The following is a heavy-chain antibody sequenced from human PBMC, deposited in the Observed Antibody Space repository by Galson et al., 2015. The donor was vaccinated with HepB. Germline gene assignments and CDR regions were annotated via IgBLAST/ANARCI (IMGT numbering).Heavy chain of an antibody. CDR1: GYNFNNYW. Sequence: QSGAEVKKPGESLKISCRGSGYNFNNYWIAWVRQMPGKGLEWMGIIHPADSDTKYSPSFAGQITISADKSSSTAYLQWSSLKASDTATYYCARRGANCNGENCYDEGGSDFWGQGTLVIVSS. CDR2: IHPADSDT. V-gene: IGHV5-51*01. J-gene: IGHJ4*02. D-gene: IGHD2/OR15-2a*01. CDR3: ARRGANCNGENCYDEGGSDF.